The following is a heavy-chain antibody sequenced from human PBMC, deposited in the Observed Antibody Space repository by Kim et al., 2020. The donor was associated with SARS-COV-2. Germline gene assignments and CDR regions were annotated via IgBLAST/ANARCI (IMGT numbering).Heavy chain of an antibody. J-gene: IGHJ4*02. D-gene: IGHD1-26*01. CDR3: ARAGVGGGSYSY. V-gene: IGHV3-33*01. Sequence: GGSLRLSCAASGFTFSSYGMHWVRQAPGKGLEWVAVIWYDGSNKYYADSVKGRFTISRDNSKNTLYLQMNSLRAEDTAVYYCARAGVGGGSYSYWGQGTLVTVSS. CDR2: IWYDGSNK. CDR1: GFTFSSYG.